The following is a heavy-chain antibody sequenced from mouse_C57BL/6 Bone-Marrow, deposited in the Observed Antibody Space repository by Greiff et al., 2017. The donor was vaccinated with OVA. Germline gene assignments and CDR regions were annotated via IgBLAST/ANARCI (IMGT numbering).Heavy chain of an antibody. J-gene: IGHJ3*01. Sequence: VQLQQSGAELVRPGASVTLSCKASGYTFTDYEMHWVKQTPVHGLEWIGAIDPETGGTAYNQKFKGKAILTADKSSSTAYMELRSLTSEDSAVYYCTGGTGAAWFAYWGQGTLVTVSA. V-gene: IGHV1-15*01. CDR3: TGGTGAAWFAY. CDR1: GYTFTDYE. CDR2: IDPETGGT. D-gene: IGHD3-3*01.